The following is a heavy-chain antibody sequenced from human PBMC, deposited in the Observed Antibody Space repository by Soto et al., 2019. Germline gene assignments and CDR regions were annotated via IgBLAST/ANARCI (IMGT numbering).Heavy chain of an antibody. J-gene: IGHJ6*01. CDR3: ATYYKVTLDYYRYGMDV. CDR2: INPNSGGT. D-gene: IGHD3-10*01. Sequence: ALKVSCKASGYTFTGYYMHWVRQAPGQGLEWMGWINPNSGGTNYAQKFQGRVTMTRDTSISTAYMELSRLRSDDTAVYYCATYYKVTLDYYRYGMDVWGQGTTVTVSS. CDR1: GYTFTGYY. V-gene: IGHV1-2*02.